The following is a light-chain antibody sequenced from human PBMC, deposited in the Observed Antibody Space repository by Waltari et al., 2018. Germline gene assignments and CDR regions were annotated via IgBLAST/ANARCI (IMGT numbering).Light chain of an antibody. V-gene: IGKV1-5*03. CDR3: QQYKDYPYT. CDR2: RAT. CDR1: DNIGNW. J-gene: IGKJ2*01. Sequence: DIRMTQSPSTLSASVGDRVTITCRASDNIGNWLALYQHRAGKAPNLLISRATVLESGVPSRFSGSGSGTDFTLSITSLQPGDFASFYCQQYKDYPYTFGQGTKLEI.